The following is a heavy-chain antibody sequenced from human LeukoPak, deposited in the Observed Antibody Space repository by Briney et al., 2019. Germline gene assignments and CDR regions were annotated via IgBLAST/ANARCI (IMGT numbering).Heavy chain of an antibody. CDR2: IRSDGSDT. D-gene: IGHD6-19*01. J-gene: IGHJ6*03. V-gene: IGHV3-74*01. CDR1: GFTFSDTW. CDR3: ASTPWLNPYYYYYMDV. Sequence: PGGSLRLSCAASGFTFSDTWMHWVRQAPGEGLGWVSRIRSDGSDTRYAESVKGRFTISRDNAKNSLYLQMNSLRAEDTAVYYCASTPWLNPYYYYYMDVWGKGTTVTVSS.